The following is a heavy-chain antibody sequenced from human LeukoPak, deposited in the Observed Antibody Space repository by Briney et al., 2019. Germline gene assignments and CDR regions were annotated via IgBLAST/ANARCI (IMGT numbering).Heavy chain of an antibody. D-gene: IGHD3-10*02. CDR3: ATYSRLNAREFQC. CDR1: GFTFSSYS. J-gene: IGHJ1*01. CDR2: IKTDGSEI. V-gene: IGHV3-7*01. Sequence: GGSLRLSCAASGFTFSSYSMNWVRQAPGKGLEWVANIKTDGSEIYYADSVKGRFTISRDNAKNSLYLQMNSLRAEDTAIYYCATYSRLNAREFQCWGQGTVVTVSS.